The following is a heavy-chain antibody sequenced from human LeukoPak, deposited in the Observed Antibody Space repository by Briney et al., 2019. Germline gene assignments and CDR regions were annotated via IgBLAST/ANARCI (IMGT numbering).Heavy chain of an antibody. CDR2: IDWDDDK. D-gene: IGHD6-13*01. Sequence: SGPTLVHPTQTLTLTCTFSGFSLSTSGMRVSWIRQPPGKALEWLARIDWDDDKFYITSLKTRLTISKDTSKNQVVLTMTNMDPVDTATYYCARGDSSSWHLDYWGQGTLVTVSS. J-gene: IGHJ4*02. CDR1: GFSLSTSGMR. CDR3: ARGDSSSWHLDY. V-gene: IGHV2-70*04.